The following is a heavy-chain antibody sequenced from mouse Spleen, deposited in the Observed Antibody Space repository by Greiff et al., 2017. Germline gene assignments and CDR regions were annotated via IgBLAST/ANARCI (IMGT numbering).Heavy chain of an antibody. V-gene: IGHV5-17*01. D-gene: IGHD2-14*01. J-gene: IGHJ3*01. CDR2: ISSGSSTI. CDR1: GFTFSDYG. Sequence: EVKLMESGGGLVKPGGSLKLSCAASGFTFSDYGMHWVRQAPEKGLEWVAYISSGSSTIYYADTVKGRFTISRDNAKNTLFLQMTSLRSEDTAMYYCARDHRYGFAYWGQGTLVTVSA. CDR3: ARDHRYGFAY.